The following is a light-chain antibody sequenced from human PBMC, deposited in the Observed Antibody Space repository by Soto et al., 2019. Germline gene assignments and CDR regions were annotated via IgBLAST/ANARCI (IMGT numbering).Light chain of an antibody. Sequence: QSALTQPASVSGSPGQSIPISCTGTSSDVGGYNFVSWYQQHPGKAPKLMIYDVSYRPSGVSNRFSGSKSGNTASLTISGLQAEDEADYYCSSYTSSSTLVFGTGTKVTVL. J-gene: IGLJ1*01. CDR1: SSDVGGYNF. V-gene: IGLV2-14*01. CDR2: DVS. CDR3: SSYTSSSTLV.